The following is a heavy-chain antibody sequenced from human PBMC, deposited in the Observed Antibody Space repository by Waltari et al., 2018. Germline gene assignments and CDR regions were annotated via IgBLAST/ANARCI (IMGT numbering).Heavy chain of an antibody. J-gene: IGHJ5*02. CDR2: IEYDGYNK. D-gene: IGHD3-22*01. CDR3: AKGPDSSHYFSNWLDP. V-gene: IGHV3-30*02. Sequence: QAQLVESGGGVVQPGGSLRISCAASGFNFNNHGMHWVRQAPGKGPKWVAFIEYDGYNKHYADSVKVRFTISIDNSKNTLYLQLGGLSREDTAVYSCAKGPDSSHYFSNWLDPWGQGTLVTVSS. CDR1: GFNFNNHG.